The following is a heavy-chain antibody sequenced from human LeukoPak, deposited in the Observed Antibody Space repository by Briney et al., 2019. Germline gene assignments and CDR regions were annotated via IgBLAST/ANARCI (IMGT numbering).Heavy chain of an antibody. V-gene: IGHV3-30-3*01. CDR2: ISYDGSNK. CDR1: GFTFSSYA. D-gene: IGHD3-10*01. CDR3: ARDSVEVRGVIIPYYFDY. J-gene: IGHJ4*02. Sequence: GGPLRLSCAASGFTFSSYAMHWVRQAPGKGLEWVAVISYDGSNKYYADSVKGRFTISRDNSKNTLYLQMNSLRAEDTAVYYCARDSVEVRGVIIPYYFDYWGQGTLVTVSS.